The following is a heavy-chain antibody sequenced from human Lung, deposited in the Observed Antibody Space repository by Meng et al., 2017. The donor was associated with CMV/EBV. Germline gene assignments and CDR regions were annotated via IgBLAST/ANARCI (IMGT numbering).Heavy chain of an antibody. V-gene: IGHV1-69*05. CDR2: IIPIFGTA. Sequence: SXXVSXKASGGTFSSYAISWVRQAPGQGLEWMGGIIPIFGTANYAQKFQGRVTITTDESTSTAYMELSSLRSEDTAVYYCARADIVVVPAASGGAYYYYGMDVWXQGTXVTVSS. CDR1: GGTFSSYA. D-gene: IGHD2-2*01. CDR3: ARADIVVVPAASGGAYYYYGMDV. J-gene: IGHJ6*02.